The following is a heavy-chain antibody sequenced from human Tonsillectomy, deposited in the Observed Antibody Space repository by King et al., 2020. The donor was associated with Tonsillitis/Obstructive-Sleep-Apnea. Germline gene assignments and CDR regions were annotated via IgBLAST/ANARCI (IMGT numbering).Heavy chain of an antibody. CDR2: IYSGGST. Sequence: QLVQSGGGLIQPGGSLRLSCAASGFTVSGNSMSWVRQAPGTGLEWGSVIYSGGSTYYADSVKGRFTISRENSKNTLYFQMNSLRAEDTAVYYCAREMDVGAYDYWGQGTLVTVSS. D-gene: IGHD1-26*01. V-gene: IGHV3-53*01. CDR3: AREMDVGAYDY. J-gene: IGHJ4*02. CDR1: GFTVSGNS.